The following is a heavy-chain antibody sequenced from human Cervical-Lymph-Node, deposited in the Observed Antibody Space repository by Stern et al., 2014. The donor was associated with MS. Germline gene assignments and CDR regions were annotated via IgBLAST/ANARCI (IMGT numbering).Heavy chain of an antibody. CDR1: GFSFDTPGVG. Sequence: QVTLKESGPTLVRPTETLTLTCTFSGFSFDTPGVGVGWIRQPPGKAPEWLALVYWDGEKRYRPSLMARLTITNRAYRSQVVLTMTDMDPVDTATYFCAHGVVARHYDVWGDCYFDSWGLGTLVTVSS. CDR2: VYWDGEK. CDR3: AHGVVARHYDVWGDCYFDS. V-gene: IGHV2-5*02. D-gene: IGHD3-3*01. J-gene: IGHJ4*02.